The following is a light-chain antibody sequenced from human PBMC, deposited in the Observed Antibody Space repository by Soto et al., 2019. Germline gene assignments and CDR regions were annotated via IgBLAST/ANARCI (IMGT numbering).Light chain of an antibody. CDR3: QQYSSYSYT. CDR2: KTS. CDR1: QSTSSW. Sequence: DIQMTQSPSTLSASVGDRVTITCRASQSTSSWLAWYQQKPGKAPKLLIYKTSTLESGVPSRFGGSGAGTEFTLTIGCLQPDDFATYYCQQYSSYSYTFGQGTKLEIK. V-gene: IGKV1-5*03. J-gene: IGKJ2*01.